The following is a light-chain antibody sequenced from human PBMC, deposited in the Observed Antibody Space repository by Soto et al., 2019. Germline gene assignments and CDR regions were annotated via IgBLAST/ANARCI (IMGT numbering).Light chain of an antibody. CDR3: GTWDNSLSAGWV. Sequence: QSVLTQPPSVSVAPGQKVTISCSGSSSNVGNNYVSWYQQLPGTASKLLIYDNNKRPSGIPDRFSGSKSGTSATLGITGLQTGDEADYHCGTWDNSLSAGWVFGGGTKLTVL. CDR2: DNN. CDR1: SSNVGNNY. J-gene: IGLJ3*02. V-gene: IGLV1-51*01.